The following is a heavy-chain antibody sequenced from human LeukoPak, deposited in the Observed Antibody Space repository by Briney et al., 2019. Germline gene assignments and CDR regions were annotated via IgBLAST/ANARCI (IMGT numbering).Heavy chain of an antibody. CDR1: GFTFSGSA. J-gene: IGHJ3*02. CDR2: IRSKANSYAT. V-gene: IGHV3-73*01. Sequence: GGSLRLSCAASGFTFSGSAMHWVRQASGKGLEWVGRIRSKANSYATAYTSSVKGRFTISRDDSKNTLYLQMNSLRAEDTAIYYCAKDTGYVPDAFDIWGQGTMVTVSS. D-gene: IGHD5-12*01. CDR3: AKDTGYVPDAFDI.